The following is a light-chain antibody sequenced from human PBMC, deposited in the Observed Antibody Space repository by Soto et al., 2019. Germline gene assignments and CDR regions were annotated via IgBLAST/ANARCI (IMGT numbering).Light chain of an antibody. CDR3: AVWDDSLNGPV. V-gene: IGLV1-44*01. CDR2: SDN. J-gene: IGLJ3*02. CDR1: ASNIGRNT. Sequence: QAVVTQPPSASGTPGQRVTISCSGGASNIGRNTVNWYQDLPGTAPKLLISSDNKRPSGVPDRFSGSKSGTSASLAISGLQSEDEADYYCAVWDDSLNGPVFGGGTKLTV.